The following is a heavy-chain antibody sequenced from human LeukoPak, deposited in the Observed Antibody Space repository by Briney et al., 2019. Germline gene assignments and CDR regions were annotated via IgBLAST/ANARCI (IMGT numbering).Heavy chain of an antibody. J-gene: IGHJ3*02. CDR2: IIPIFGTA. CDR1: GGTFSSYA. V-gene: IGHV1-69*13. CDR3: ARLRYNSSWADAFDI. D-gene: IGHD6-13*01. Sequence: ASVKVSCKASGGTFSSYAISWVRQAPGQGLEWMGGIIPIFGTANYAQKFQGRVTITADESTSTAYMELSSLRSEDTAVYYCARLRYNSSWADAFDIWGQGTMVTVSS.